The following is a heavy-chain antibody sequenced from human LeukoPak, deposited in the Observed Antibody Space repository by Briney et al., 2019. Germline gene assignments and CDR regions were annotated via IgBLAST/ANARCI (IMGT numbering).Heavy chain of an antibody. V-gene: IGHV1-46*01. CDR2: INPSGGST. CDR1: GYSFTSYY. Sequence: GASVKVSCRASGYSFTSYYMHWVRQAPGQGLQWMGIINPSGGSTTYAQKFQGRVTMTRDTSISTAYMELSRLRSDDTAVYYCARDQLHVGYFDYWGQGTLVTVSS. D-gene: IGHD4-23*01. CDR3: ARDQLHVGYFDY. J-gene: IGHJ4*02.